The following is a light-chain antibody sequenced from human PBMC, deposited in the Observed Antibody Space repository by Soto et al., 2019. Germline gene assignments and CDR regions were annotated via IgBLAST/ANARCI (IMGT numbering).Light chain of an antibody. CDR2: AAS. CDR3: HQSYRVPKT. V-gene: IGKV1-39*01. Sequence: DVQMTQYPSSLSASVGDSLTLTCRASQTVTSYLNWYQQKPGKAPKLLIYAASTLQSGVPSRFSGSGSGTEFTLTIITLQPEDFATYYRHQSYRVPKTFGRGTKVDIK. J-gene: IGKJ1*01. CDR1: QTVTSY.